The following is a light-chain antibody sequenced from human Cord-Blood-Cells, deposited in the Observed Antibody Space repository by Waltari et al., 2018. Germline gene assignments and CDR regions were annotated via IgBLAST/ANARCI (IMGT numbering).Light chain of an antibody. CDR1: QSVSSY. Sequence: EIVLTQSQATLSLSPGERATLPCRASQSVSSYLAWYQQKPGQAPRLLIYDASNRATGIPARFSGSGSGTDFTLTISSLEPEDFAVYYCQQRSNWPPTFGQGTRLEIK. J-gene: IGKJ5*01. CDR3: QQRSNWPPT. CDR2: DAS. V-gene: IGKV3-11*01.